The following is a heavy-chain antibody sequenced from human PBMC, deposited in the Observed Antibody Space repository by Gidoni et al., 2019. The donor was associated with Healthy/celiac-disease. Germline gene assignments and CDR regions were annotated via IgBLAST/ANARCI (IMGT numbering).Heavy chain of an antibody. CDR1: GGTFSSYT. D-gene: IGHD3-22*01. CDR2: IIPILGIA. CDR3: ASSDSSGYYPDY. J-gene: IGHJ4*02. V-gene: IGHV1-69*02. Sequence: QVQLVQSGAEVKKPGSSVKVSCKASGGTFSSYTISWVRQAPGQGLEWMGRIIPILGIANYAQKFQGRVTITADKSTSTAYMELSSLRSEDTAVYYCASSDSSGYYPDYWGQGTLVTVSS.